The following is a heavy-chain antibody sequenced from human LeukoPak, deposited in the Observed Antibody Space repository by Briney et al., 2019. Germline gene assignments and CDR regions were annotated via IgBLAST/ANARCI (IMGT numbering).Heavy chain of an antibody. CDR2: IIPIFGTA. CDR1: GGTFSSYA. J-gene: IGHJ5*02. CDR3: ARDGGSTMVRGVIMLTYSWFDP. V-gene: IGHV1-69*13. Sequence: SVKVSCKASGGTFSSYAISWVRQAPGQGLEWMGGIIPIFGTANYAQKFQGRVTITADESASTAYMELSSLRSEDTAVYYCARDGGSTMVRGVIMLTYSWFDPWGQGTLVTVSS. D-gene: IGHD3-10*01.